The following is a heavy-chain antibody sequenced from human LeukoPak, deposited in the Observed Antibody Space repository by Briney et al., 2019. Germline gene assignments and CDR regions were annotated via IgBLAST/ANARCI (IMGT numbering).Heavy chain of an antibody. J-gene: IGHJ4*02. CDR1: GFTFSSYG. CDR2: IWYDGSNK. D-gene: IGHD2-15*01. V-gene: IGHV3-33*01. CDR3: ARHASGHYFDS. Sequence: GRSLRLSCAASGFTFSSYGMHWVRQAPGKGLEWVAVIWYDGSNKYYADSVKGRVTISRDNSKNTLYLQMNSLRDEDTAVYYCARHASGHYFDSWGQGTLVTVSS.